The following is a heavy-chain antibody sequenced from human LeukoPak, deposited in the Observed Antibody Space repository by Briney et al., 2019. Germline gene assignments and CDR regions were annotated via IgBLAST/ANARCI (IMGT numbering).Heavy chain of an antibody. D-gene: IGHD1-26*01. CDR2: ISWNSGSI. CDR1: GFTFDDYA. CDR3: AKSPYSGSYYGYYFDY. Sequence: GGSLRLSCAASGFTFDDYAMHWVRQAPGKGLEWVSGISWNSGSIGYADSVKGRFTISRDNAKNSLYLQMNSLGAEDTALYYCAKSPYSGSYYGYYFDYWGQGTLVTVSS. J-gene: IGHJ4*02. V-gene: IGHV3-9*01.